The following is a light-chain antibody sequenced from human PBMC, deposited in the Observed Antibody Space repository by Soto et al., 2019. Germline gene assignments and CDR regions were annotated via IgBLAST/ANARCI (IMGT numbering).Light chain of an antibody. CDR1: QTIDGY. CDR2: AAS. CDR3: QQSFRPLIFT. V-gene: IGKV1-39*01. Sequence: DIQMTQSPSSLSASVGDRVTITCRASQTIDGYLNWYQQKPGKAPKLLIYAASSLRSGVPSRFSGSGSGTDFNLTISSLQPEDFATYSCQQSFRPLIFTFGPGSKVEIK. J-gene: IGKJ3*01.